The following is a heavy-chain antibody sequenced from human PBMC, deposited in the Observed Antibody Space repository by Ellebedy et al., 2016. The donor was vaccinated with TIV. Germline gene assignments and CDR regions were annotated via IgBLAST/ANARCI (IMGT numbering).Heavy chain of an antibody. V-gene: IGHV4-30-4*01. D-gene: IGHD6-19*01. CDR1: GGSISSGNHY. Sequence: MPSETLSLTCTVSGGSISSGNHYWSWIRQPPGEGLEWIGYIHYSGSAYYNPSLQSRVTISIDTSKNQFSLKLFSVTAADTAVYYCAREVIEVADTDAFDIWGQGTMVTVSS. J-gene: IGHJ3*02. CDR3: AREVIEVADTDAFDI. CDR2: IHYSGSA.